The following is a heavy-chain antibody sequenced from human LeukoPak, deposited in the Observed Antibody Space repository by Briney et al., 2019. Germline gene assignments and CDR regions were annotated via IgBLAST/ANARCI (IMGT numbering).Heavy chain of an antibody. CDR2: ISGGGAGT. Sequence: RGSLRLSCAASGLSFSFYAMSWVRQAPGKGLEWVSSISGGGAGTYYADSVRGRFTISRDNSKNTLYLQMNSLRAEDTALYYCAKGLENSWYSGNDYWGQGTLVTVSS. V-gene: IGHV3-23*01. CDR1: GLSFSFYA. D-gene: IGHD2-15*01. J-gene: IGHJ4*02. CDR3: AKGLENSWYSGNDY.